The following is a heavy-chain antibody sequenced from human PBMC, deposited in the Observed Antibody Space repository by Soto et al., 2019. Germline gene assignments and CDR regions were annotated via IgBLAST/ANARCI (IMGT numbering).Heavy chain of an antibody. D-gene: IGHD2-21*02. CDR3: TSSFVVVTAIAAS. V-gene: IGHV3-73*02. J-gene: IGHJ5*02. Sequence: EVQLVESGGGLVQPGGSLKLSCAASGFTFSDSTMHWVRQASGKGLEWVGRIRNKANSYATAYAASVKGRFTVSRDDSTTRAYLQMNGLKPADTAVYYCTSSFVVVTAIAASWGQGTLVTVSS. CDR2: IRNKANSYAT. CDR1: GFTFSDST.